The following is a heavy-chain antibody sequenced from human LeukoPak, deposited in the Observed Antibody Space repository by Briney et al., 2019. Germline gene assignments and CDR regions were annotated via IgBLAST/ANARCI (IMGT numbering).Heavy chain of an antibody. D-gene: IGHD4/OR15-4a*01. CDR2: ISYDGSNK. CDR1: GFPFVSYV. Sequence: SGGSLSPSWEAPGFPFVSYVMHGFRRPPAKGLEWVAVISYDGSNKYYADSVKGRFTISRDNSKNTLYLQMNSLRAEDTAVYYCARGANFDYWGQGTLVTVSS. V-gene: IGHV3-30*04. J-gene: IGHJ4*02. CDR3: ARGANFDY.